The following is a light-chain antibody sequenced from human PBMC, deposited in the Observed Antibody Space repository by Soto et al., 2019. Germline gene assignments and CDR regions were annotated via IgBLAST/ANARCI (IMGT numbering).Light chain of an antibody. CDR1: QDIGNS. CDR3: QQYDSLPIT. CDR2: DAS. J-gene: IGKJ5*01. Sequence: DIQMTQSPSSLSASVGDRVTITCQASQDIGNSVNWYQQKPGKAPKLLIYDASTVEAGVTSRFSGSGSGTEFTLTISGLQPEDIATYYCQQYDSLPITFGQGTRLEIK. V-gene: IGKV1-33*01.